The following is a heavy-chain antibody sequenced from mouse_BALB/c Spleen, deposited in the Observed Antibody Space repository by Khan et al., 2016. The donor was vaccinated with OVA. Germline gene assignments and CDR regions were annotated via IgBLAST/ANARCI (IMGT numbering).Heavy chain of an antibody. CDR2: IYPGSGST. V-gene: IGHV1-77*01. Sequence: QVQLKESGPELVKPGASVKMSCKASGYTFTDYDIRWVKQRAGQGLEWIGEIYPGSGSTYYNEKFKGKATLTADKSSNTSYRQLSSLTSEDSAVYFCAKSVYGNSYAMDYWGQGTAVTVSS. CDR3: AKSVYGNSYAMDY. J-gene: IGHJ4*01. D-gene: IGHD2-1*01. CDR1: GYTFTDYD.